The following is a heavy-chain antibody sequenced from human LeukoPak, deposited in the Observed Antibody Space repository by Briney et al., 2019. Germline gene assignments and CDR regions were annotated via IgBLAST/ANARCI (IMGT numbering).Heavy chain of an antibody. V-gene: IGHV3-11*06. CDR1: GFTFSDYY. CDR2: ISSSSSYT. Sequence: GGSLRLSCAASGFTFSDYYMSWIRQAPGKGLEWVSYISSSSSYTNYADSVKGRFTISRDYAKNSLYLQMNSLRAEDTAVYYCARGGFANPEGWFDPWGQGTLVTVSS. CDR3: ARGGFANPEGWFDP. J-gene: IGHJ5*02. D-gene: IGHD3-10*01.